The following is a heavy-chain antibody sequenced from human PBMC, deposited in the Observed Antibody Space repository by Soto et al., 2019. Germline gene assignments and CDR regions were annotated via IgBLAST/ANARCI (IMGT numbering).Heavy chain of an antibody. CDR1: GFTFSSYG. D-gene: IGHD3-22*01. V-gene: IGHV3-30*18. J-gene: IGHJ3*02. Sequence: PGGSLRLSCAASGFTFSSYGMHWVRQAPGKGLEWVAVISYDGSNKYYADSVKGRFTISRDNSKNTLYLQMNSPRAEDTAVYYCAKEHSSGYVPIMAFDIWGQGTMVTVSS. CDR2: ISYDGSNK. CDR3: AKEHSSGYVPIMAFDI.